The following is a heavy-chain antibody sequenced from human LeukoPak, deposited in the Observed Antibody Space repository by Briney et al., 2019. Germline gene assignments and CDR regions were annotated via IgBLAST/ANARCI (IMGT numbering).Heavy chain of an antibody. CDR3: ARSRNYDIWTGYSYYFAY. Sequence: SVKVSCKASGGTFSSYTISWVRQAPGQGLEWMGRIIPILGIANYAQKFQGRVTITADKSTSTAYMELSSLRSEDTAVYYCARSRNYDIWTGYSYYFAYGGKGPLLTVSP. V-gene: IGHV1-69*02. J-gene: IGHJ4*02. CDR1: GGTFSSYT. D-gene: IGHD3-9*01. CDR2: IIPILGIA.